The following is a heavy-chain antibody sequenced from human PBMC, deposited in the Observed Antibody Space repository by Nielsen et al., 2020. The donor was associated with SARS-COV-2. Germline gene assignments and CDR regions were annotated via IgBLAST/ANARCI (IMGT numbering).Heavy chain of an antibody. CDR1: GYSFSTYW. CDR2: VYPDDSDT. CDR3: ARRSIWDTNWLDP. Sequence: GESLKISCKGSGYSFSTYWIVWVRQMPGKGLEGMGMVYPDDSDTRYSPSFQGQVTISVDKSIRTAFLQWNSLKASDTAMYYCARRSIWDTNWLDPWGQGTLVTVSS. D-gene: IGHD3-16*01. V-gene: IGHV5-51*01. J-gene: IGHJ5*02.